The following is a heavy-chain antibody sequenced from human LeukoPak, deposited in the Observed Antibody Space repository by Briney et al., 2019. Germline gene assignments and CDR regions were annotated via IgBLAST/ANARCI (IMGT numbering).Heavy chain of an antibody. CDR2: INPNSGGT. J-gene: IGHJ4*02. CDR3: ARDRYDFWSGYYTRYYFDY. Sequence: GASVKVSCKASGYTFTGYYMHWVRQAPGQGLEWMGWINPNSGGTNYAQKFQGRVTMTRDTSISTAYMELSRLRSDDTAVYYCARDRYDFWSGYYTRYYFDYWGQGTLVTVSS. CDR1: GYTFTGYY. V-gene: IGHV1-2*02. D-gene: IGHD3-3*01.